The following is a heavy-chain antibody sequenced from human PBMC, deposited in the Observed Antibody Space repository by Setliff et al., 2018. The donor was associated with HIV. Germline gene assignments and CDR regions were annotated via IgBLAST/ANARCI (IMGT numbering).Heavy chain of an antibody. CDR1: GGSFGTFD. J-gene: IGHJ6*03. CDR3: AKLTYFGSGSRVPKPGYFYMDV. CDR2: TIPLFGAP. V-gene: IGHV1-69*05. Sequence: SVKVSCKASGGSFGTFDISWVRQAPGQGLEWVGETIPLFGAPNYAQKFQGRVTLTTGESTSAAFMELRSLRSEDTAVYYCAKLTYFGSGSRVPKPGYFYMDVWGQGTTVTVSS. D-gene: IGHD3-10*01.